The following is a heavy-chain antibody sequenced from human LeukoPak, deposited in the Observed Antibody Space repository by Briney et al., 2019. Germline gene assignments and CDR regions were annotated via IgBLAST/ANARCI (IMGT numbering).Heavy chain of an antibody. V-gene: IGHV4-30-2*01. CDR3: ASLNYDILTGWWFDP. CDR1: GGSISSGGYS. J-gene: IGHJ5*02. Sequence: PSETLSLTCAVSGGSISSGGYSWSWIRQPPGKGLEWIGYIYHSGSTYHNPSLKSRVTISVDRSKNQFSLKLSSVTAADTAVYYCASLNYDILTGWWFDPWGQGTLVTVSS. D-gene: IGHD3-9*01. CDR2: IYHSGST.